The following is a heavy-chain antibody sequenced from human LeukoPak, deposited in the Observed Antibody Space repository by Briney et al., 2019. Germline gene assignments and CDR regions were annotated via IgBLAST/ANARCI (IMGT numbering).Heavy chain of an antibody. CDR3: ARGGPLRVVITIGGY. Sequence: ASVKVSCKASGYTFTGNYIHWVRQAPGQGLEWMGWINPNDGGTDYAQKFQDRVTMTRDTSISTAYMELSGLRSDDTAVYYCARGGPLRVVITIGGYWGQGTLVTVSS. J-gene: IGHJ4*02. CDR2: INPNDGGT. V-gene: IGHV1-2*02. CDR1: GYTFTGNY. D-gene: IGHD3-22*01.